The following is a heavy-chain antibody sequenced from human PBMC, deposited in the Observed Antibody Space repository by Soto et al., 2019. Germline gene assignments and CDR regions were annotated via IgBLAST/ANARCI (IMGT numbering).Heavy chain of an antibody. D-gene: IGHD3-3*01. J-gene: IGHJ6*03. CDR2: IRSKANSYAT. CDR1: GFTFSGSA. V-gene: IGHV3-73*01. CDR3: TRHGNDFWSGYRNYYYYYMDV. Sequence: GGSLRLSCAASGFTFSGSAMHWVRQASGKGLEWVGRIRSKANSYATAYAASVKGRFTISRDDSKNTAYLQMNSLKTEDTAVYYCTRHGNDFWSGYRNYYYYYMDVWGKGTTVTVSS.